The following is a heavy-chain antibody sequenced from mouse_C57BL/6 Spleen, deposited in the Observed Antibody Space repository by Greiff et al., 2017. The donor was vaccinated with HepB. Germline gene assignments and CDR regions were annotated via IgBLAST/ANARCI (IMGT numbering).Heavy chain of an antibody. D-gene: IGHD1-1*01. CDR1: GYSITSGYY. CDR3: ARGTTVDY. V-gene: IGHV3-6*01. CDR2: ISYDGSN. J-gene: IGHJ2*01. Sequence: ESGPGLVKPSQSLSLTCSVPGYSITSGYYWNWIRQFPGNKLEWMGYISYDGSNNYNPSLKNRISINRDTSKNQFFLKLNSVTTEDTATYYCARGTTVDYWGQGTTLTVSS.